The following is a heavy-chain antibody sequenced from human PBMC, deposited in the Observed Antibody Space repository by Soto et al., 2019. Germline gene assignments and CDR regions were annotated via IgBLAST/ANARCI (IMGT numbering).Heavy chain of an antibody. CDR1: GGTSSTYA. CDR3: ATYTGYDPVEVQVHKFDY. V-gene: IGHV1-69*06. J-gene: IGHJ4*02. Sequence: QVQLVQSGAEVKKPGSSVKVSCKVSGGTSSTYAISWVRQAPGQGLEWMGGIIPLFGTTDYAQKFQGRVTITADKSTSTAYMELSSLRSEDTALYYCATYTGYDPVEVQVHKFDYWGQGTLVAVSS. CDR2: IIPLFGTT. D-gene: IGHD5-12*01.